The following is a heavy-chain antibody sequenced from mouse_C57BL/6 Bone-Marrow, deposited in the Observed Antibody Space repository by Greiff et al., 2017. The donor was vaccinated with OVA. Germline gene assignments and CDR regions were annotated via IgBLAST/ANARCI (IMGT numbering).Heavy chain of an antibody. Sequence: EVMLVESGGGLVQPKGSLKLSCAASGFTFNTYAMHWVRQAPGKGLEWVARIRSKSSNYATYYADSVKVRFTISRDDSQSMLYLQMNNLKTEDTAMYYCVRTGFYSNYPYYAMDYWGQGTSVTVSS. J-gene: IGHJ4*01. CDR2: IRSKSSNYAT. CDR3: VRTGFYSNYPYYAMDY. V-gene: IGHV10-3*01. D-gene: IGHD2-5*01. CDR1: GFTFNTYA.